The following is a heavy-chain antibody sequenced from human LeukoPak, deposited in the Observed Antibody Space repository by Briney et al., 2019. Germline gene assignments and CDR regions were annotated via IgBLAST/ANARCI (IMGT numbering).Heavy chain of an antibody. CDR2: MNPNSGNT. D-gene: IGHD3-3*01. CDR1: GYTFTSYD. V-gene: IGHV1-8*01. CDR3: AFSRGTTIFGVVIPLSYHYGMDV. J-gene: IGHJ6*02. Sequence: GASVKVSCKASGYTFTSYDINWVRQATGQGLEWMGWMNPNSGNTGYAQKFQGRVTMTRNTSISTAYMELSSLRSEDTAVYYCAFSRGTTIFGVVIPLSYHYGMDVWGQGTTVTVSS.